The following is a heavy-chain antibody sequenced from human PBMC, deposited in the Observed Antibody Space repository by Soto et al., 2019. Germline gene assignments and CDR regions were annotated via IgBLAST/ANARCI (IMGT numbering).Heavy chain of an antibody. CDR2: IYHSGST. V-gene: IGHV4-4*02. J-gene: IGHJ4*02. D-gene: IGHD3-10*01. Sequence: PSETLSLTXAVSGGSISSSNWWSWVRQPPGKGLEWIGEIYHSGSTNYNPSLKSRVTMSVDKSKNQFSLKLSSVTAADTAVYYCARARYYHGSGSYLLDYWGQGTLVTVSS. CDR1: GGSISSSNW. CDR3: ARARYYHGSGSYLLDY.